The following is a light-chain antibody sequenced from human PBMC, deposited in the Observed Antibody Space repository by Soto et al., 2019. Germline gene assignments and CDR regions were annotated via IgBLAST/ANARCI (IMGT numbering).Light chain of an antibody. V-gene: IGLV2-14*01. J-gene: IGLJ1*01. CDR3: TSYTSSSTHV. CDR2: GVT. Sequence: QSALTQPASVSGSPGQSITISCTGTSSDIGGYDYVSWYQHHPGKAPKFIIYGVTNRPSGVSHRFSGSKSANTASLTISGLQAEDDADYYCTSYTSSSTHVFGTGTKGTVL. CDR1: SSDIGGYDY.